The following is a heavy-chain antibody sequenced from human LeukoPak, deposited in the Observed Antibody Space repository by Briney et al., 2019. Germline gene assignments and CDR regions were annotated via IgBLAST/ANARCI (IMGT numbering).Heavy chain of an antibody. D-gene: IGHD5-12*01. CDR1: GDSVRSSNW. Sequence: KSSETLSLTCAVSGDSVRSSNWWSWVRQPPGKGLEWIGEIHHSGSTNYNPSLKSRVTISLDGPKNQLSLKMTSVTAADTAVYYCARGLVDTGRSRFDYWGQGTLVTVSS. V-gene: IGHV4-4*02. J-gene: IGHJ4*02. CDR2: IHHSGST. CDR3: ARGLVDTGRSRFDY.